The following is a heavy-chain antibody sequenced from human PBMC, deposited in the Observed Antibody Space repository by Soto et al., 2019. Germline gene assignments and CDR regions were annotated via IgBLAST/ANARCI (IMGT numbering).Heavy chain of an antibody. V-gene: IGHV1-3*01. D-gene: IGHD2-8*01. Sequence: ASVKVSCKASGYTFTSYAIHWVRQAPGQRLEWMGWINAGNGNTKYSQKFQGRVTITRDTSASTAYMELNSLKIEDTAVYYCITDGPDGRAYWGQGTQVTVSS. CDR2: INAGNGNT. J-gene: IGHJ4*02. CDR3: ITDGPDGRAY. CDR1: GYTFTSYA.